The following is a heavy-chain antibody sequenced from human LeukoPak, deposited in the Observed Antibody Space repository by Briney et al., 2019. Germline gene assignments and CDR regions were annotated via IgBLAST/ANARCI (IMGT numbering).Heavy chain of an antibody. Sequence: GGSLRLSCAASGFTFSSYAMHWVRQAPGKGLEWVAVISYDGSSKYYADSVRGRFTISRDNSKNTLYLQMNSLRAEDTAVYYCAKDRGSSSSGQYYGMDVWGQGTTVTVSS. J-gene: IGHJ6*02. CDR1: GFTFSSYA. CDR3: AKDRGSSSSGQYYGMDV. D-gene: IGHD1-26*01. V-gene: IGHV3-30*04. CDR2: ISYDGSSK.